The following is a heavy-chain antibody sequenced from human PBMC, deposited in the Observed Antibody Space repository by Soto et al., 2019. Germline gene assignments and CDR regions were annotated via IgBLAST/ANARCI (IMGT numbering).Heavy chain of an antibody. D-gene: IGHD6-13*01. CDR3: ARATYSRYGMDV. CDR2: INPNSGGT. CDR1: GGTFSSYA. Sequence: ASVKVSCKASGGTFSSYAISWVRQAPGQGLEWMGGINPNSGGTNYAQKFQGWVTMTRDTSISTAYMELSRLRSDDTAVYYCARATYSRYGMDVWGQGTTVTVSS. J-gene: IGHJ6*02. V-gene: IGHV1-2*04.